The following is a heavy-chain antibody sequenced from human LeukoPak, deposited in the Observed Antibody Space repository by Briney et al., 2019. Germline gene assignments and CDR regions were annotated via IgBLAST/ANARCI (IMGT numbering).Heavy chain of an antibody. V-gene: IGHV4-59*01. CDR3: ARGRCSSTSCYSDY. J-gene: IGHJ4*02. D-gene: IGHD2-2*01. CDR2: IYYSGST. CDR1: GGSISSYY. Sequence: SETLSLTCTVSGGSISSYYWSWIRQPPGKGLEWIGYIYYSGSTNYNPSLKSRVTMSVDTSKNQFSLKLSSVTAADTAVYYCARGRCSSTSCYSDYWGQGTLVTVSS.